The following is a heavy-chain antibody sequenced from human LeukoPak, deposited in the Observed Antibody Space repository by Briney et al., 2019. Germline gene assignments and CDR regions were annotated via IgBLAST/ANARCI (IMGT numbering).Heavy chain of an antibody. D-gene: IGHD3-10*01. Sequence: QSGGSLRLSCAVSGFTFSTYSMNWVRQAPGKGLEWVSYISSSSSSTMYYADSVKGRCTISRDNAKNSLSLQMYSLRAEDTAVYYCARLQGSGSFSSFDYWGQGTLVTVSS. CDR3: ARLQGSGSFSSFDY. CDR2: ISSSSSSTM. CDR1: GFTFSTYS. V-gene: IGHV3-48*01. J-gene: IGHJ4*02.